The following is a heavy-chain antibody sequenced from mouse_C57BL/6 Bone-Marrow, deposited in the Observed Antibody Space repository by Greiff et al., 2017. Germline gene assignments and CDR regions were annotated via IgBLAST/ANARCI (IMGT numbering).Heavy chain of an antibody. CDR3: ARVSY. CDR2: IYPGDGDT. Sequence: VQLQQSGAELVKPGASVKLSCKASGYAFSSYWMNWVKQMPGKSLVWIGQIYPGDGDTNYNEKFKGNATMTADNSSSTAYMQLSSLTSDDSAVYFCARVSYWGQGTLVTVSA. J-gene: IGHJ3*01. CDR1: GYAFSSYW. V-gene: IGHV1-80*01.